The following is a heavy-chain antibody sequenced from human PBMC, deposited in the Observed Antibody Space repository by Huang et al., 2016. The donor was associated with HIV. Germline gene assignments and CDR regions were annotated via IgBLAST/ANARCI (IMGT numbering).Heavy chain of an antibody. Sequence: QVQLVQSGTEVKKPGSSVKLSCKASGGTFSSYAITWVRQAPGQGLQWMGGGVPFSGSTHYAQNFQGRVIISVDELTSTAYMELNSLRSDDTAVYFCARASATLWGGGFYHMDVWGKGTTVTVSS. CDR2: GVPFSGST. D-gene: IGHD3-3*01. CDR3: ARASATLWGGGFYHMDV. CDR1: GGTFSSYA. J-gene: IGHJ6*03. V-gene: IGHV1-69*13.